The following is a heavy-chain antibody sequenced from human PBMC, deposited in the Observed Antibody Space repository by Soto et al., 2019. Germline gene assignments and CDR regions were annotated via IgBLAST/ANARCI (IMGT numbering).Heavy chain of an antibody. Sequence: QLQLQESGPGLVKPSETLSLTCTVSGGSISSSSYYWGWIRQPPGKGLEWIGSIYYSGSTYYNPSLKSRVTISVDTSKNQFSLKLSSVTAADTAVYYCARQLWFGDPMEDVWGKGTTVTVSS. CDR1: GGSISSSSYY. CDR3: ARQLWFGDPMEDV. D-gene: IGHD3-10*01. J-gene: IGHJ6*04. V-gene: IGHV4-39*01. CDR2: IYYSGST.